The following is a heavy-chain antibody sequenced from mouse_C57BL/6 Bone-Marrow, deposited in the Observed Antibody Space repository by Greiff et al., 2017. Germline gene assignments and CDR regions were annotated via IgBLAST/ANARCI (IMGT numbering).Heavy chain of an antibody. CDR1: GYSFTDYN. CDR3: ARWGDGYFHWYFDV. V-gene: IGHV1-39*01. Sequence: EVHLVESGPELVKPGASVKISCKASGYSFTDYNMNWVKQSNGKSLEWIGVINPNYGTTSYNQKFKGKATLTVDQSSSTAYMQLNSLTSEDSAVYYCARWGDGYFHWYFDVWGTGTTVTVSS. J-gene: IGHJ1*03. CDR2: INPNYGTT. D-gene: IGHD2-3*01.